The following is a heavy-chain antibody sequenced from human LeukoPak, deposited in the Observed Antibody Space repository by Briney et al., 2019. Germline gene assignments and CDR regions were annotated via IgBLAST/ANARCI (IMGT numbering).Heavy chain of an antibody. CDR3: ASYLSDYYDSSFDAFDI. CDR2: IIPIFGTA. Sequence: ASVKVSCKASGGTFSSYAISWVRQAPGQGLEWMGGIIPIFGTANYAQKFQGRVTITTDESTSTAYMELSSLRSEDTAVYYCASYLSDYYDSSFDAFDIWGRGTMVTVSS. V-gene: IGHV1-69*05. J-gene: IGHJ3*02. D-gene: IGHD3-22*01. CDR1: GGTFSSYA.